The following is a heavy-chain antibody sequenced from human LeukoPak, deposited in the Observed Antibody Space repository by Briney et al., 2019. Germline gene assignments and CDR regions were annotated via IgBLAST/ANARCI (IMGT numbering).Heavy chain of an antibody. V-gene: IGHV1-69*13. CDR1: GGTFSSYA. Sequence: SVKVSCKASGGTFSSYAISWVRQAPGQGLEWMGGIIPIFGTANYAQKFQGRVTITADESTSTAYVELSSLRSEDTAVYYCARGPAKIVGATTGLNWFDPWGQGTLVTVSS. J-gene: IGHJ5*02. D-gene: IGHD1-26*01. CDR2: IIPIFGTA. CDR3: ARGPAKIVGATTGLNWFDP.